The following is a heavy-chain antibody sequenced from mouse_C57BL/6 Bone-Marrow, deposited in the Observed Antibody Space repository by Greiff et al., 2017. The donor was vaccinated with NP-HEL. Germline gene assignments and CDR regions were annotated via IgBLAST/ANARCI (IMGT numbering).Heavy chain of an antibody. CDR1: GYTFTDYY. CDR2: INPYNGGT. V-gene: IGHV1-19*01. Sequence: EVQLQQSGPVLVKPGASVKMSCKASGYTFTDYYMNWVKQSHGKSLEWIGVINPYNGGTSYNQKFKGKATLTVDKSSSTAYMELNSLTSEDAAVYYCARFQLTGFDYWGQGTTLTVSS. CDR3: ARFQLTGFDY. D-gene: IGHD4-1*01. J-gene: IGHJ2*01.